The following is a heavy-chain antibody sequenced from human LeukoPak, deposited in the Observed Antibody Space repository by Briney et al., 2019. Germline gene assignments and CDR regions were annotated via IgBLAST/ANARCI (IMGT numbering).Heavy chain of an antibody. V-gene: IGHV3-53*01. CDR1: GLTVSSSY. J-gene: IGHJ3*02. Sequence: QPGGSLRLSCAASGLTVSSSYMSWVRQAPGKGLEWVSIIYNDGSTYYADSMKGRFTISRDNSKNTLYLQENSLRAEDTAMYYCARNILFAFDIWGQGTMVTVSS. CDR3: ARNILFAFDI. CDR2: IYNDGST.